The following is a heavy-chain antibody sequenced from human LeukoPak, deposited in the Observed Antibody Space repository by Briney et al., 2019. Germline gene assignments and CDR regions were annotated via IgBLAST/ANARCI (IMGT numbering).Heavy chain of an antibody. CDR1: GFTFSSYA. D-gene: IGHD2-21*02. Sequence: GGSLRLSCAASGFTFSSYAMSWVRQAPVKGLERVSAISGSGGSTYYADSVKGRFTISRDNSKNTLYLQMNSLRAEDTAVYYCAKRQFQAYCGGDCYPGRSYYFDYWGQGTLVTVSS. CDR2: ISGSGGST. V-gene: IGHV3-23*01. CDR3: AKRQFQAYCGGDCYPGRSYYFDY. J-gene: IGHJ4*02.